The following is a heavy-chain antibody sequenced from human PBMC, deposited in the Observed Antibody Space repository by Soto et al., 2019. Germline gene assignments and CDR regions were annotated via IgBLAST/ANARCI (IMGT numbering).Heavy chain of an antibody. CDR3: ARGGPTSADYYYGMDV. CDR2: ISAYNGNT. Sequence: QVQLVQSGAEVRRPGASVKVSCKASGYTFSNDGINWVRQAPGQGLEWMGWISAYNGNTEYAQNFQGRVTMTTDTSTSTAYMELGSLRSDDTAVYSCARGGPTSADYYYGMDVWGLGTTVTVSS. V-gene: IGHV1-18*01. CDR1: GYTFSNDG. J-gene: IGHJ6*02. D-gene: IGHD3-10*01.